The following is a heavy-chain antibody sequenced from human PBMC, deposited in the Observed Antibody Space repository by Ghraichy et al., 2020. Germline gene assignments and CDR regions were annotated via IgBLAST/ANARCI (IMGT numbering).Heavy chain of an antibody. Sequence: GESLNISCKGSGYSFTSYWIGWVRQMPGKGLEWMGIIYPGDSDTRYSPSFQGQVTISADKSISTAYLQWSSLKASDTAMYYCARRNFGVGMHDAFDIWGQGTMVTVSS. CDR1: GYSFTSYW. D-gene: IGHD3-3*01. CDR2: IYPGDSDT. J-gene: IGHJ3*02. CDR3: ARRNFGVGMHDAFDI. V-gene: IGHV5-51*01.